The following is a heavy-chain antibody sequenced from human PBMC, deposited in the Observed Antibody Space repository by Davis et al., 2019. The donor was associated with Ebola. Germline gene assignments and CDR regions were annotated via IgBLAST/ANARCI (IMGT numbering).Heavy chain of an antibody. V-gene: IGHV4-39*07. CDR2: IYYSGST. CDR3: ARVPAFWSGYYISYGMDV. Sequence: GSLRLSCTVSGGSISSSSYYWGWIRQPPGKGLEWIGSIYYSGSTYYNPSLKSRVTISVDTSKNQFSLKLSSVTAADTAVYYCARVPAFWSGYYISYGMDVWGQGTTVTVSS. D-gene: IGHD3-3*01. CDR1: GGSISSSSYY. J-gene: IGHJ6*02.